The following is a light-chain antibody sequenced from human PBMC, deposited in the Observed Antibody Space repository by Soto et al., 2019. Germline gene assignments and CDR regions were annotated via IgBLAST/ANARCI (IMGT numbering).Light chain of an antibody. V-gene: IGKV3-20*01. Sequence: EVVLTQFPNTLSLSPGERATLSCRASQSLNSNFLVWYQQKPGQAPRLFISRTSHSATGIPDRFSGSGYGTNFTLTISRLDPEDFAVDYCHQSRISPLTFGPGNKVDVK. CDR3: HQSRISPLT. CDR2: RTS. J-gene: IGKJ3*01. CDR1: QSLNSNF.